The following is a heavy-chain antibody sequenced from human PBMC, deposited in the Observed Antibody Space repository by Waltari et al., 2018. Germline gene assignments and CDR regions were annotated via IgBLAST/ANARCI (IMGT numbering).Heavy chain of an antibody. D-gene: IGHD1-26*01. CDR2: ISGRSGST. CDR1: GFTFSSYA. V-gene: IGHV3-23*01. Sequence: EVQLLESGGGLVQPGGSLRLSCAASGFTFSSYAMSWVRQAPGKGLEWVSAISGRSGSTDYADSVKGRFTISRDNSKNTLYLQMNSLRAEDTAVYYCAKRGPKGSPEHGYWGQGTLVTVSS. J-gene: IGHJ4*02. CDR3: AKRGPKGSPEHGY.